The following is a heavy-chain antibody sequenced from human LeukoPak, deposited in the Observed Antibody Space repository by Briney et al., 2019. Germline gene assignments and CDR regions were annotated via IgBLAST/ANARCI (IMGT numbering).Heavy chain of an antibody. CDR3: ARAFS. D-gene: IGHD3-16*01. V-gene: IGHV3-7*01. J-gene: IGHJ5*02. Sequence: GGSLRLSCAASGFTFSSQWMSWVRQAPGKGLEWVANIKEDGGEKPYVDSVKGRFTISRDNAKNSLYLQMNSLRAEDTAVYYCARAFSWGQGTLVTVSS. CDR2: IKEDGGEK. CDR1: GFTFSSQW.